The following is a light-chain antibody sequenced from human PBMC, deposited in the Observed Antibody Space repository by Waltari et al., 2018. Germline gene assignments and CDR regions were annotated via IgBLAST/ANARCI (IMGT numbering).Light chain of an antibody. Sequence: SYELTQPPSVSVSPGQTARITFSGDALPTKHAYWYKQKSGQAPVLVIYEDSKRPSGIPERFSGSSSGTMATLTISGAQVEDEADYYCYSTDSSGNHRVFGGGTKLTVL. J-gene: IGLJ3*02. CDR3: YSTDSSGNHRV. V-gene: IGLV3-10*01. CDR1: ALPTKH. CDR2: EDS.